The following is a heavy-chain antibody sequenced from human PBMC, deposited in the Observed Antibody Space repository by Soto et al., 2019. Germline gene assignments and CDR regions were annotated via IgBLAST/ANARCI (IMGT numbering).Heavy chain of an antibody. Sequence: SQTLSLTCAISGDSVSSNSSAWNCISQSPSRGLEWLGRTYYRSKWYNDYAVSVKSRITINPDTSKNQFSLQLNSVTPEDTAVYYCARGSSYYYGMDVWGQGTTVTVSS. CDR1: GDSVSSNSSA. CDR2: TYYRSKWYN. D-gene: IGHD3-10*01. J-gene: IGHJ6*02. V-gene: IGHV6-1*01. CDR3: ARGSSYYYGMDV.